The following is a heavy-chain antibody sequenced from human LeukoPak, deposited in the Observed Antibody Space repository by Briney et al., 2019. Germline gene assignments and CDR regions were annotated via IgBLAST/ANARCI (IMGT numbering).Heavy chain of an antibody. J-gene: IGHJ3*02. Sequence: GGSLRLSCAASGFTFSSYAMSWVRQAPGKGLEWVSAISGSGGSTYYADSVKGRFTISRDNSKNTLCLQMNSLRAEDTAVYYCAKDCTAMVMGDAFDIWGQGTMVTVSS. V-gene: IGHV3-23*01. CDR3: AKDCTAMVMGDAFDI. CDR2: ISGSGGST. D-gene: IGHD5-18*01. CDR1: GFTFSSYA.